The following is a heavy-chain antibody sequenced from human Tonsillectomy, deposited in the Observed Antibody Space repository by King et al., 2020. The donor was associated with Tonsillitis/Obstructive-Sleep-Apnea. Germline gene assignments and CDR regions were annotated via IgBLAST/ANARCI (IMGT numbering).Heavy chain of an antibody. CDR3: ARTRYSYGYHFGY. V-gene: IGHV4-59*08. J-gene: IGHJ4*02. CDR2: IYYSGST. CDR1: GGSISSYY. D-gene: IGHD5-18*01. Sequence: VQLQESGPGLVKPSETLSLTCTVSGGSISSYYWSWIRQPPGKGLEWSGYIYYSGSTNYNPSLKSRVTISVDTSKNQFSLKLSSVTAADTAVYYCARTRYSYGYHFGYWGQGTLVTVSS.